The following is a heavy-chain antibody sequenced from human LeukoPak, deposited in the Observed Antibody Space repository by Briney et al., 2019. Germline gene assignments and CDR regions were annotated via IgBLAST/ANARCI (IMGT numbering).Heavy chain of an antibody. CDR2: ISSSSSYI. Sequence: GGSLRLSCAASGFTFSSYSMNWVRQAPGKGLEWVSSISSSSSYIYYADSVKGRFAISRDNAKNSLYLQMNSLRAEDTAVYYCARDLGSYQDYWGQGTLVTVSS. CDR3: ARDLGSYQDY. CDR1: GFTFSSYS. D-gene: IGHD5-18*01. J-gene: IGHJ4*02. V-gene: IGHV3-21*01.